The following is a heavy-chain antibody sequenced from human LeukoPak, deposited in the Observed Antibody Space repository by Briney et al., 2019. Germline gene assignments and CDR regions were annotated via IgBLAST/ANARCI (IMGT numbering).Heavy chain of an antibody. J-gene: IGHJ4*02. CDR3: ARVPYYYDSSGYYGGFDY. CDR2: IIPILGIA. D-gene: IGHD3-22*01. V-gene: IGHV1-69*04. Sequence: SVKVSCKASGYTFTSYYMHWVRQAPGQGLEWMGRIIPILGIANYAQKFQGRVTITADKSTSTAYMELSSLRSEDTAVYYCARVPYYYDSSGYYGGFDYWGQGTLVTVSS. CDR1: GYTFTSYY.